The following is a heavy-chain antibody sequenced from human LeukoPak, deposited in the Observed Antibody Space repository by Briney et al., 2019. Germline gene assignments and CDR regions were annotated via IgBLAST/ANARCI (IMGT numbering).Heavy chain of an antibody. CDR1: GFTFSSYA. Sequence: GGSLRLSCAASGFTFSSYAMTWVRQAPGKGLERVSTITSADATYYANSVKGRFTISRDNSNNTLYLQMSSLRAEDTALYYCAKDLDMATISYFDYWGQGTLVTVSS. CDR2: ITSADAT. D-gene: IGHD5-24*01. V-gene: IGHV3-23*01. CDR3: AKDLDMATISYFDY. J-gene: IGHJ4*02.